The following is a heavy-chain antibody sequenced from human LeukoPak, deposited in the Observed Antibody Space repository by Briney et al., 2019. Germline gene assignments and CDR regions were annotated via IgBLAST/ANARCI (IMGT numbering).Heavy chain of an antibody. CDR3: AREGGDYSSSWPWTVGY. D-gene: IGHD6-13*01. CDR1: GGPISSSSYY. CDR2: INHSGST. J-gene: IGHJ4*02. Sequence: SETLSLACTVSGGPISSSSYYWSWIRQPPGKGLEWIGEINHSGSTNYNPSLKSRVTISVDTSKNQFSLKLSSVTAADTAVYYCAREGGDYSSSWPWTVGYWGQGTLVTVSS. V-gene: IGHV4-39*07.